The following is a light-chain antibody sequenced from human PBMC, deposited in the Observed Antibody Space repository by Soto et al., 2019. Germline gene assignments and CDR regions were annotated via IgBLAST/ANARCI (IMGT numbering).Light chain of an antibody. CDR3: QQRSSWPALT. V-gene: IGKV3-11*01. CDR2: DAS. CDR1: ESVSSF. Sequence: EIVLTQSPATLSLSPGERATLSCRASESVSSFLAWYQQKPGQPPRLLIYDASTRATDIPARFSGSGSGTDFTLTISSLEPEDFAVYYCQQRSSWPALTFGGGTKVEIK. J-gene: IGKJ4*01.